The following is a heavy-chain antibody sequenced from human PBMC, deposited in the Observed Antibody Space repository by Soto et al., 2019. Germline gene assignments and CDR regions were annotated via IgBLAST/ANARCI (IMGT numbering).Heavy chain of an antibody. CDR1: GFTFSSYG. Sequence: SVRLSCAASGFTFSSYGMHWVRQAPCKGLEWVAVIWYDGSNKYYADSVKGRFTISRDNSKNTLYLQMNSLRAEDTAVYYCAREWWTTGYGGNSVWFDPWGQGTLVTVSS. J-gene: IGHJ5*02. CDR2: IWYDGSNK. D-gene: IGHD4-17*01. CDR3: AREWWTTGYGGNSVWFDP. V-gene: IGHV3-33*01.